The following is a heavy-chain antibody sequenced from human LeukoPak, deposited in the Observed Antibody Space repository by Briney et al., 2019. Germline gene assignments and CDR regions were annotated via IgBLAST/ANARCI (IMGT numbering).Heavy chain of an antibody. D-gene: IGHD1-1*01. V-gene: IGHV3-30*18. CDR3: AKPAWNDGSYYFDY. CDR1: GFNFTYYA. CDR2: VSYDGNDG. J-gene: IGHJ4*02. Sequence: PGGSLRLSCIGSGFNFTYYAIYWVRQAPGKGLEWVAVVSYDGNDGYYADSVKGRFSISRDNSQNTVTLQMNNLRVDDTAIYYCAKPAWNDGSYYFDYWGQGTLVTVSS.